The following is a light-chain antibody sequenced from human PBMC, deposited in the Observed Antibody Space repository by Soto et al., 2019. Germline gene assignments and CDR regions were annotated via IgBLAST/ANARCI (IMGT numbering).Light chain of an antibody. J-gene: IGLJ1*01. Sequence: QSVLTQPASVSGSPGQSITISCTGTRSDVGAYNYVSWYQQRPGKAPKLTIYEVKNRASGISDRFSGSKSGNTASLTISGLQADDEADYYCSSYTRANTYVFGTGTKLTVL. V-gene: IGLV2-14*01. CDR2: EVK. CDR3: SSYTRANTYV. CDR1: RSDVGAYNY.